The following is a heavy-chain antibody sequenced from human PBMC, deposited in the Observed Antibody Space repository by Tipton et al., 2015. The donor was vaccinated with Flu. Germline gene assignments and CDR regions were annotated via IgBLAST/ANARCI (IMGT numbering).Heavy chain of an antibody. CDR3: ARNGFDI. Sequence: TLSLTCTVSGGSITSGSYFWTWIRQPAGEEPEWIGRIHSSGTTKYHPSLNSRVTISMDTSRNQFSLKLTSVTAADTSVYYCARNGFDIWGPGTMVTVSS. CDR1: GGSITSGSYF. J-gene: IGHJ3*02. CDR2: IHSSGTT. V-gene: IGHV4-61*02.